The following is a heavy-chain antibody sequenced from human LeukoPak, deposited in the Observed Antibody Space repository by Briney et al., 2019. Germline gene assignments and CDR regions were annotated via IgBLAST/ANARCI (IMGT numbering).Heavy chain of an antibody. CDR1: AYTFTSFY. J-gene: IGHJ4*02. CDR3: ARGGGPRGLMMTFYDY. D-gene: IGHD3-10*01. Sequence: ASVKVSCKASAYTFTSFYIHWVRQAHGQGLEWMGIIDPSGGSTTYAQGFEGRVTMTRDTTTNTVYMDLSSLRSEDTAVYYCARGGGPRGLMMTFYDYWGQGALVSVSS. V-gene: IGHV1-46*01. CDR2: IDPSGGST.